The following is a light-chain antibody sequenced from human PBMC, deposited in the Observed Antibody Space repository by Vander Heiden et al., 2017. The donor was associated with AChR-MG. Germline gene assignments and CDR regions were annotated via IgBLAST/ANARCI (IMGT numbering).Light chain of an antibody. CDR2: DVN. V-gene: IGLV2-11*01. Sequence: QSAMTPPRSVSGAPGQPIPVCFPGTNTDVVFYAYVSWFLQRPCNAPNRLIYDVNRRPSVVPDRFSGSKSGSTASLSISGLQPEDEAEYYCFSYAGKDKYVFGSGTLVTVL. CDR1: NTDVVFYAY. CDR3: FSYAGKDKYV. J-gene: IGLJ1*01.